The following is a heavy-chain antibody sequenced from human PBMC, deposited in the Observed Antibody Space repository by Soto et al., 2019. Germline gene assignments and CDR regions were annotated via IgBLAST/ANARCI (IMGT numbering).Heavy chain of an antibody. V-gene: IGHV1-18*01. CDR1: GYTFTSYG. D-gene: IGHD3-3*01. CDR2: ISAYNGNT. J-gene: IGHJ5*02. CDR3: AIDDFWSGYYNWFDP. Sequence: ASVKVSCKASGYTFTSYGISWVRQAPGQGLEWMGWISAYNGNTNYAQKLQGRVTMTTDTSTSTAYMELRSLRSDDTAVYYCAIDDFWSGYYNWFDPWGQGTLVTVSS.